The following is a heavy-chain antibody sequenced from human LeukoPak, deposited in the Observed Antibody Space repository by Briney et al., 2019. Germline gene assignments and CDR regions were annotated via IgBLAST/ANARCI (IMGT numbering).Heavy chain of an antibody. CDR2: INPNSGGT. V-gene: IGHV1-2*02. D-gene: IGHD3-22*01. Sequence: ASVKVSCKASGYTFTGYYMHWVRQAPGQGLEWMGWINPNSGGTNYAQKFQGRVTMTRDTSISTAYMELSRLRSDDTAVYYCARAFYDSSGYYPYYYYYYMDVWGKGTTVTVS. CDR1: GYTFTGYY. CDR3: ARAFYDSSGYYPYYYYYYMDV. J-gene: IGHJ6*03.